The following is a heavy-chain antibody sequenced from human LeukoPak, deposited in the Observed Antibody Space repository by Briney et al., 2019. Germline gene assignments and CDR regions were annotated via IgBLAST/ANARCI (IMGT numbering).Heavy chain of an antibody. J-gene: IGHJ6*03. CDR3: ARHAVGATVDYYYYYMDV. CDR1: GYSISSGYY. V-gene: IGHV4-38-2*01. CDR2: IYHSGST. Sequence: SETLSLTCAVSGYSISSGYYWGWIRQPPGKGLEWIGSIYHSGSTYYNPSLKSRVTISVDTSKNQFSLKLSSVTAADTAVYYCARHAVGATVDYYYYYMDVWGEGTTVTVSS. D-gene: IGHD1-26*01.